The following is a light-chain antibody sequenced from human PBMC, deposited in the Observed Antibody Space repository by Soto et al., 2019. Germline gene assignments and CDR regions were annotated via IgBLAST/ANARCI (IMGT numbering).Light chain of an antibody. CDR2: DVS. CDR3: CSYAGRVYV. Sequence: QSALTQPRSVSGSPGQSVTISCTGTSSDVGDYNYVSWYQQHPGKAPKLMIYDVSKRPSGVPDRFSGSKSGNTASLTISGLQAEDEADYYCCSYAGRVYVFGTGTKLTVL. CDR1: SSDVGDYNY. V-gene: IGLV2-11*01. J-gene: IGLJ1*01.